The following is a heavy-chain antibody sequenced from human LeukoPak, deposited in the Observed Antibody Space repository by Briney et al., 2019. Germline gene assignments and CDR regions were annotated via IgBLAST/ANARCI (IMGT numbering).Heavy chain of an antibody. CDR3: AKDSYYYGSGSYLDY. CDR1: GFTFSSYA. CDR2: ISGSGGST. D-gene: IGHD3-10*01. Sequence: GGSLRLSCAASGFTFSSYAMSWVRQAPGKGLEWVSAISGSGGSTYYADSVKGRFTFSRDNSKNTLYLQMNSLRAEDTAVYYCAKDSYYYGSGSYLDYWGQGTLVTVSS. J-gene: IGHJ4*02. V-gene: IGHV3-23*01.